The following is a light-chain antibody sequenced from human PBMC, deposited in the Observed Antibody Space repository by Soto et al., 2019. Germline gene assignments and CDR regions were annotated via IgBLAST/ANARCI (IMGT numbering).Light chain of an antibody. CDR1: QTIDSS. V-gene: IGKV1-5*01. Sequence: DIQMTQSPSTLSASVGDRVTITCRASQTIDSSLAWYQQKAGKAPKLLIYDASNLESGVPSRFSGSGSGTEFTLTVSSLQPDDFATYYCLQDYSYPFTFGPGTKVDIK. J-gene: IGKJ3*01. CDR2: DAS. CDR3: LQDYSYPFT.